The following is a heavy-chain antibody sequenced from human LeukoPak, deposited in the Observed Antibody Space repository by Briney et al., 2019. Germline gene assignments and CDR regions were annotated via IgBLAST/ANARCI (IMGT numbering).Heavy chain of an antibody. V-gene: IGHV3-23*01. CDR1: GFTFSSYA. J-gene: IGHJ1*01. CDR3: AKEYCGGDCYPEYFQH. Sequence: GGSLRLSCAASGFTFSSYAMSWVRQAPGKGLEWVSTISGSGDSTYYADSVKGRFTISRDNSKNTLYLQMDSLRAEDTAVYYCAKEYCGGDCYPEYFQHWGQGTLVTVSS. CDR2: ISGSGDST. D-gene: IGHD2-21*02.